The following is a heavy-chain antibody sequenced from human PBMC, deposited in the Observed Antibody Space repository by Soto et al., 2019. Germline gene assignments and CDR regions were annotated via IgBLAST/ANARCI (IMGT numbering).Heavy chain of an antibody. CDR1: GGSISSSSYY. D-gene: IGHD6-19*01. V-gene: IGHV4-39*01. CDR2: IYYSGST. CDR3: ARLQLSSGWSAFPDY. J-gene: IGHJ4*02. Sequence: QLQLQESGPGLVKPSETLSLTCTVSGGSISSSSYYWGWIRQPPGKGLEWIGSIYYSGSTYYNPSLKSRVTISVDTSKNQFSLKLSSVTAADTAVYYCARLQLSSGWSAFPDYWGQGTLVTVSS.